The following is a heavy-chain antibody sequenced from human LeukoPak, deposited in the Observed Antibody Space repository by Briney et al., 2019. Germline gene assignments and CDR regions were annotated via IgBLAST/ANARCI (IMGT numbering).Heavy chain of an antibody. J-gene: IGHJ3*02. D-gene: IGHD5-12*01. V-gene: IGHV3-15*01. CDR3: TTDYLDIVATTSGAFDI. Sequence: GSLRLSCAASGFTFSNAWMSWVRQAPGKGLEWVGRIKSKTDGGTTDYAAPVKGRFTISRDDSKNTLYLQMNSLKTEDTAVYYCTTDYLDIVATTSGAFDIWGQGTMVTVSS. CDR1: GFTFSNAW. CDR2: IKSKTDGGTT.